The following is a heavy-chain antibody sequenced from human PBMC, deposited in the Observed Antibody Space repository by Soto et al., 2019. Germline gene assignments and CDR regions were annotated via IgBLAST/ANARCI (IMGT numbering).Heavy chain of an antibody. CDR3: ARAFPPVPAAIGYGMDV. Sequence: SETLSLTCTVSGGSISSYYWSWIRQPPGKGLEWIGHIYYSGSTNYNPSLKSRVTISVDTSKNQFSLKLSSVTAADTAVYYCARAFPPVPAAIGYGMDVWGQGTTVTVSS. J-gene: IGHJ6*02. V-gene: IGHV4-59*01. CDR2: IYYSGST. D-gene: IGHD2-2*02. CDR1: GGSISSYY.